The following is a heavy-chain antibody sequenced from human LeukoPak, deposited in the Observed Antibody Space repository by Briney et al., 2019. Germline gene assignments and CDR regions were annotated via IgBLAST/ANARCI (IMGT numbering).Heavy chain of an antibody. Sequence: ASVKVSCKASGYTFTGYYIHWVRQAPGQGLEWMGWINPNSGGTNFAQKFQGRVTITRDTSVSTAYMELSRLTSDDTAVYYCASDLYSRRMNYYGSGSYYAYWGQGTLVAVSS. D-gene: IGHD3-10*01. CDR2: INPNSGGT. CDR1: GYTFTGYY. CDR3: ASDLYSRRMNYYGSGSYYAY. V-gene: IGHV1-2*02. J-gene: IGHJ4*02.